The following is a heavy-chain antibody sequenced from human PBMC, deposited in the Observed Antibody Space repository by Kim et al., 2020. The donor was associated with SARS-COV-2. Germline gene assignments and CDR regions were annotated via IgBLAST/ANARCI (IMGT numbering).Heavy chain of an antibody. CDR2: IKQDGTEK. CDR3: ARDPLIRMSYYDRSGYYRRNYGIDV. V-gene: IGHV3-7*01. CDR1: EFTFSSYW. J-gene: IGHJ6*02. D-gene: IGHD3-22*01. Sequence: GGSLRLSCAASEFTFSSYWMSWIRQAPGKGLEWVANIKQDGTEKYYVDSVKGRFTISRDNAKNSLFLQMNSLRAEDTAVYYCARDPLIRMSYYDRSGYYRRNYGIDVWGQGTTVTVSS.